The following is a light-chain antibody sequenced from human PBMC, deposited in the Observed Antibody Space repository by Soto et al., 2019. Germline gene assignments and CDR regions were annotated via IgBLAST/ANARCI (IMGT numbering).Light chain of an antibody. V-gene: IGKV3-15*01. J-gene: IGKJ1*01. CDR2: DAS. Sequence: EIVMTQSPATLSVSPGEGATVSCRASQSVSSHLAWYQHKPGQAPRLLFYDASTRATGIPARFSGSGSGTEFTLTINSLQSEDFAVYYCQQYSTWPWTFGQGTKVDIK. CDR1: QSVSSH. CDR3: QQYSTWPWT.